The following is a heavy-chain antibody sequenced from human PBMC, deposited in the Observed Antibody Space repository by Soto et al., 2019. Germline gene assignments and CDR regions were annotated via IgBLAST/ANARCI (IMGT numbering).Heavy chain of an antibody. CDR2: INHSGST. D-gene: IGHD6-13*01. J-gene: IGHJ6*03. CDR3: ARGKYSSSTRWAYSYMDA. CDR1: GGSFSGYY. V-gene: IGHV4-34*01. Sequence: PSETLSLTCAVYGGSFSGYYWSWIRQPPGKGLEWIGEINHSGSTNYNPSLKSRVTISVDTSKNQFSLKLSSVTAADTAVYYCARGKYSSSTRWAYSYMDAWGKGTTLTISS.